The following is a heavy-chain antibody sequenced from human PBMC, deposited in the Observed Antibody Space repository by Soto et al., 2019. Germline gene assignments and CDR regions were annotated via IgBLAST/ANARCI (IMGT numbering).Heavy chain of an antibody. J-gene: IGHJ3*02. CDR2: IKQDGSEK. CDR3: ARVSRNDAFDI. Sequence: EVQLVESGGGLVQPGGSLRLSCAASGFTFSSYWMSWVRQAPGKGLEWVANIKQDGSEKYYVDSVKGRFTISRDNAKNSLYLQMNSLRAEDTDVYYCARVSRNDAFDIWGQGTMVTVSS. V-gene: IGHV3-7*03. CDR1: GFTFSSYW.